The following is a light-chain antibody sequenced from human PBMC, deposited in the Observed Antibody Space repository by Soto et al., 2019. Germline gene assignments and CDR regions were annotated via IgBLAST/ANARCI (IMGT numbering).Light chain of an antibody. Sequence: QSALTQPASVAGSPGQSITISCTGTSSDVGGYNYVSWYQQHPGKATKLMIYEVSNRPSGVSNRFSGSKSGNTATLTSSRLQAEDEADYCCSSYTSSSTWVVGGGTQLTVL. J-gene: IGLJ3*02. CDR3: SSYTSSSTWV. V-gene: IGLV2-14*01. CDR2: EVS. CDR1: SSDVGGYNY.